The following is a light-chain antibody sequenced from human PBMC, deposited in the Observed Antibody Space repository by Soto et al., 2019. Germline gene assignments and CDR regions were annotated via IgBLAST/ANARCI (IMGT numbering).Light chain of an antibody. CDR2: KAS. J-gene: IGKJ1*01. CDR3: QHYSGDRAT. V-gene: IGKV1-5*03. Sequence: DIQMTQSPSTLSGSVVDRVTITCRASQTISSWLAWYQQKPGKAPKLLIYKASTLHSGVPSRFSGSGSGTEFTLTISSLRPDDFATYYCQHYSGDRATFGQGTKVDIK. CDR1: QTISSW.